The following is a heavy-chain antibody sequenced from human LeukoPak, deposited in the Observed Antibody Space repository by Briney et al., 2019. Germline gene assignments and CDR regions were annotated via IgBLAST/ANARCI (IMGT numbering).Heavy chain of an antibody. Sequence: GGSLRLSCAASGFTFSRYWMHWVRQAPGKGLVWVSRINEDGSTTSYADSVKGRFTISRDNVKNTLYLQLNGLRAEDTAVYYCARGGLEPVDYWGQGTLVTVSS. V-gene: IGHV3-74*01. CDR1: GFTFSRYW. CDR2: INEDGSTT. CDR3: ARGGLEPVDY. D-gene: IGHD1-14*01. J-gene: IGHJ4*02.